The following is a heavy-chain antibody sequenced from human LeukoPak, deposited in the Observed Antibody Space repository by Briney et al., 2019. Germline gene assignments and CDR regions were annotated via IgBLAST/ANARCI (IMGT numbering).Heavy chain of an antibody. D-gene: IGHD6-19*01. V-gene: IGHV4-4*07. CDR1: GGSISSYY. J-gene: IGHJ4*02. CDR2: IYTSGST. Sequence: SQTLSLTCTVSGGSISSYYWSWTRQPAGKGLEWIGRIYTSGSTNYNPSLKSRVTISVDTSKNQFSLKLSSVTAADTAVYYCARLAVAGTVWVDYWGQGTLVTVSS. CDR3: ARLAVAGTVWVDY.